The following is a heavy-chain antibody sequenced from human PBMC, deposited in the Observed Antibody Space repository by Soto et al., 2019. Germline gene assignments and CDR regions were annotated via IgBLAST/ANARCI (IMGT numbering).Heavy chain of an antibody. CDR3: ARVPVVVTALTPDWYFDL. CDR1: GFTFSSYA. Sequence: QVQLVESGGGVVQPGRSLRLSCAASGFTFSSYAMHWVRQAPGKGLEWVAVISYDGSNKYYADSVKGRFTISRDNSKNTXXLQMNSLRAEDTAVYYCARVPVVVTALTPDWYFDLWGRGTLVTVSS. D-gene: IGHD2-21*02. CDR2: ISYDGSNK. J-gene: IGHJ2*01. V-gene: IGHV3-30-3*01.